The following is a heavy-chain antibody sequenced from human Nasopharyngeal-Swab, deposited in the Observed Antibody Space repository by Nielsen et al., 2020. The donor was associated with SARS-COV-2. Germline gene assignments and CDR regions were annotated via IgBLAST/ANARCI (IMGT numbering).Heavy chain of an antibody. D-gene: IGHD1-26*01. Sequence: GESLKISCAASGFTFSGYAMSWVRQAPGKGLEWVSAISGSGGSTYYADSVKGRFTISRDNSKNTLYLQMNSLRAEDTAVYYCAKPISLGVGATTSDYWGQGTLVTVSS. CDR1: GFTFSGYA. CDR3: AKPISLGVGATTSDY. V-gene: IGHV3-23*01. CDR2: ISGSGGST. J-gene: IGHJ4*02.